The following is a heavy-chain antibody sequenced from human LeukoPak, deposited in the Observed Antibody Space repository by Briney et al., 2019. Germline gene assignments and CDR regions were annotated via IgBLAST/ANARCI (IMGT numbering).Heavy chain of an antibody. CDR1: SGSISSSSSY. D-gene: IGHD6-13*01. CDR2: IYYSGST. Sequence: SETLSLTCTVSSGSISSSSSYWGWIRQPPGKGLEWIGSIYYSGSTYYKPSLKSRVTISVDTSKKQFSLRLSSVTAADTAVYYCARGIAATGPFDYWGQGTLVTVSS. V-gene: IGHV4-39*01. CDR3: ARGIAATGPFDY. J-gene: IGHJ4*02.